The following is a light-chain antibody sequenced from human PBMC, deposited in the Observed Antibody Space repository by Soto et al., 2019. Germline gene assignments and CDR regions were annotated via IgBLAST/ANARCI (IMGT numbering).Light chain of an antibody. CDR2: GAY. V-gene: IGKV3-20*01. CDR1: QSVWGTY. CDR3: KQYGNSPIT. Sequence: IVLTQSPGTLSLSPGERATLSCRASQSVWGTYLAWYQHKPGQAPRLLIYGAYNRASGIQDRFSGSGSGTDFTLTISRLEPEDFAVYYCKQYGNSPITFGQGTRLEIK. J-gene: IGKJ5*01.